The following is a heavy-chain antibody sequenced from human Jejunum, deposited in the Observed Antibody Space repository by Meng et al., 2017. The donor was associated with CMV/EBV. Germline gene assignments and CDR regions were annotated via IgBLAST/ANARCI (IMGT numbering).Heavy chain of an antibody. V-gene: IGHV4-34*01. CDR1: GVSSGDYY. J-gene: IGHJ5*02. CDR3: ARGVGVDP. CDR2: ISHSGIT. Sequence: LSLTCAVYGVSSGDYYMSWIRQSPTRGLEWIGEISHSGITNYNPSLKSRVTMSVDTAKSQFSLSLTSVTAADTAVYYCARGVGVDPWGQGTLVTVSS.